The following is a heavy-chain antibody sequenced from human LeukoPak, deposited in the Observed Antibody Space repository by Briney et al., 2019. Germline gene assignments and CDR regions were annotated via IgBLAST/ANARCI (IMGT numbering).Heavy chain of an antibody. CDR2: MNPNSGNT. Sequence: ASVKVPCKASGYTFTSYDINWVRQATGQGLEWMGWMNPNSGNTGYAQKFQGRVTMTRDTSISTAYMELSSLRSEDTAVYYCARAVAGYYMDVWGKGTTVTVSS. V-gene: IGHV1-8*01. CDR1: GYTFTSYD. J-gene: IGHJ6*03. CDR3: ARAVAGYYMDV. D-gene: IGHD6-19*01.